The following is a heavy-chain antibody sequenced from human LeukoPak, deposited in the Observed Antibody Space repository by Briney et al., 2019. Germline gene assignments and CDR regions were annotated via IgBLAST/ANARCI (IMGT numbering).Heavy chain of an antibody. D-gene: IGHD3-22*01. J-gene: IGHJ4*02. CDR1: GSTVSHYY. Sequence: PGRLLRLSRAPSGSTVSHYYMSWIRQAPGKGLERPSYLSGSSSFTKYADSEKGRFTISRDNSKNTLYLQMNSLRAEDTAVYYCARDYYDSSGGPFDYWGQGTLVTVSS. CDR2: LSGSSSFT. V-gene: IGHV3-11*06. CDR3: ARDYYDSSGGPFDY.